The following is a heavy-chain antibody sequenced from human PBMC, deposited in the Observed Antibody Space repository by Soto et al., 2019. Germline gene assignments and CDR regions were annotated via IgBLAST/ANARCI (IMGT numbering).Heavy chain of an antibody. D-gene: IGHD3-22*01. CDR1: GGSISSSSYY. V-gene: IGHV4-39*01. CDR2: IYYSGST. Sequence: PSETLSLTCTVSGGSISSSSYYWGWIRQPPGKGLEWIGSIYYSGSTYYNPSLKSRVTISVDTSKNQFSLKLSSVTAADTAVYYCARHDGDYYDSSGYYWGLDYWGQGTLVTVSS. J-gene: IGHJ4*02. CDR3: ARHDGDYYDSSGYYWGLDY.